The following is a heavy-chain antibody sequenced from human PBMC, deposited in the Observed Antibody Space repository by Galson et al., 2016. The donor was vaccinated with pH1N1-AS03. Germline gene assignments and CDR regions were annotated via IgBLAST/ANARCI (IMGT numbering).Heavy chain of an antibody. CDR3: ARDNGDVKSGRKDWFDT. CDR1: GYTFTLHF. V-gene: IGHV1-46*01. D-gene: IGHD3-10*01. Sequence: SVMVSCKASGYTFTLHFVHWLRHVPGQGLEWMGFINPNFGNTRLPQKFQGRVSMTKDTSTTTIYMELSGLRSEDTAIYYCARDNGDVKSGRKDWFDTWGQGTLVTVSS. J-gene: IGHJ5*02. CDR2: INPNFGNT.